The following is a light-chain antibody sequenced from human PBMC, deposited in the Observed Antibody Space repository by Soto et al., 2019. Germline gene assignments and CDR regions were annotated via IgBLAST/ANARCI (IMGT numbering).Light chain of an antibody. J-gene: IGKJ4*01. V-gene: IGKV1-12*01. Sequence: DIQMTQSPSSVSASEGDRVTITCRASQGINNWLAWYQQKPGKAPKLLIYAASNLQSGVPSRFSGSGSGTDFTLTISSLQPEDFATYYCQQGNSFPLTFGGGTKVDIK. CDR2: AAS. CDR3: QQGNSFPLT. CDR1: QGINNW.